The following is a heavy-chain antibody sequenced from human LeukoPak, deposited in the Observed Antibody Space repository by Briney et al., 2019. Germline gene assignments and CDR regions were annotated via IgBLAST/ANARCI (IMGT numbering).Heavy chain of an antibody. CDR2: FDPEDGET. D-gene: IGHD1-1*01. CDR1: GYTLTELS. V-gene: IGHV1-24*01. J-gene: IGHJ6*02. Sequence: GASVKVSCKVSGYTLTELSMHWVRQAPGKGLEWMGGFDPEDGETIYAQKFQGRVTITADESTSTAYMELSSLRSEDTAVCYCASRVQLEPDYYGMDVWGQGTTVTVSS. CDR3: ASRVQLEPDYYGMDV.